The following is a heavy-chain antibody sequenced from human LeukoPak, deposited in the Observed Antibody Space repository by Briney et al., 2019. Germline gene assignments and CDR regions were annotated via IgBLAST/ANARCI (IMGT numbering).Heavy chain of an antibody. Sequence: SETLSLTCTVSGGTISGYYWGWIRQPPGKGLEWIGSIYHSGSTYYNPSLKSRVTISVDTSKNQFSLKLSSVTAADTAVYYCARDPSGSYGGDDYWGQGTLVTVSS. CDR3: ARDPSGSYGGDDY. CDR2: IYHSGST. J-gene: IGHJ4*02. D-gene: IGHD1-26*01. V-gene: IGHV4-38-2*02. CDR1: GGTISGYY.